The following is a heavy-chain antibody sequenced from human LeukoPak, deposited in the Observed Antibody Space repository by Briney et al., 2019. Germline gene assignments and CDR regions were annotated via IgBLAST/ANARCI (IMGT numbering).Heavy chain of an antibody. V-gene: IGHV3-21*01. D-gene: IGHD3-9*01. CDR1: GFTFSSYS. CDR3: ARHSDYDILTGPNDY. CDR2: ISTSSSYI. Sequence: GGSLRLSCAASGFTFSSYSMNWVRQAPGKGLEWVSSISTSSSYIYYADSVKGRFTISRDNAKNSLYLQMNSLRAEDTAVYYCARHSDYDILTGPNDYWGQGTPVTVSS. J-gene: IGHJ4*02.